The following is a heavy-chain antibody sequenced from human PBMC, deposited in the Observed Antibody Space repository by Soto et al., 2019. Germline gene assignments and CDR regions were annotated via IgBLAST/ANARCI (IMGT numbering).Heavy chain of an antibody. CDR1: GFTVSSNY. CDR3: ARGAVVVAAAPGH. Sequence: GGSLRLSCAASGFTVSSNYMSWVRQAPGKGLEWVSVIYSGGSTYYADSVKGRFTISRDNSKNTLYLQMNSLRAEDTAVYYCARGAVVVAAAPGHWGQGTLVTVAS. CDR2: IYSGGST. V-gene: IGHV3-53*01. D-gene: IGHD2-15*01. J-gene: IGHJ4*02.